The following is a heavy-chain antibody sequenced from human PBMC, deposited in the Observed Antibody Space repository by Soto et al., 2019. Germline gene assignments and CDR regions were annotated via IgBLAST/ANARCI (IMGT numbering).Heavy chain of an antibody. CDR2: INHSGST. J-gene: IGHJ4*02. CDR3: ARDRTLGILDY. V-gene: IGHV4-34*01. CDR1: GGSFSGYY. Sequence: SETLSLTCAVYGGSFSGYYWSWIRQPPGKGLEWIGEINHSGSTNYNPSLKSRATISVDTSKNQFSLKVSSVTAADTAVYYCARDRTLGILDYWGQGALVTVSS. D-gene: IGHD1-1*01.